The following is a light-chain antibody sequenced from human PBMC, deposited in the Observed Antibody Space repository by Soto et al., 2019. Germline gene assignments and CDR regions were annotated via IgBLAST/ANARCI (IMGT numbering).Light chain of an antibody. Sequence: DIQMTQSPSSLSASVGDRVTITCRASQSITYYLNWYQQKPGKAPKLLIYAASSLQSGVPSRFSGSGSGTDFALTISILQPEDFATYYCQQTYSTPRTFGGGTKVEIK. CDR3: QQTYSTPRT. V-gene: IGKV1-39*01. CDR1: QSITYY. J-gene: IGKJ4*01. CDR2: AAS.